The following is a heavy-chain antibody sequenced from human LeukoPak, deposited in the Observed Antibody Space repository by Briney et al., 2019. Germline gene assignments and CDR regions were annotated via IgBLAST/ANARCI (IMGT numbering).Heavy chain of an antibody. J-gene: IGHJ4*02. CDR1: GFTFSSYG. Sequence: PGRSLRLSCAASGFTFSSYGMHWVRQAPGKGLEWVAVIWYDGSNKYYADSVKGRFTISRDNSKNTLYLQMNSLRAEGTAVYYCARVAYCSSTSCYVLDYWGQGTLVTVSS. CDR2: IWYDGSNK. D-gene: IGHD2-2*01. CDR3: ARVAYCSSTSCYVLDY. V-gene: IGHV3-33*01.